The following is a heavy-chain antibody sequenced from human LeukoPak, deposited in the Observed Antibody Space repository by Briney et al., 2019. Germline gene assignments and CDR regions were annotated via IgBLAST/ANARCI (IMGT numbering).Heavy chain of an antibody. J-gene: IGHJ4*02. Sequence: PGGSLRLSCAASGFTVSSNYMSWVRQAPGKGLEWVSVISSGGNTNYADSVKGRFTISRDNSNKTLYLQMNSLRVEDTAVYYCARHQAMAIDYWGQGTLVTVSS. CDR2: ISSGGNT. V-gene: IGHV3-53*01. CDR1: GFTVSSNY. CDR3: ARHQAMAIDY. D-gene: IGHD5-24*01.